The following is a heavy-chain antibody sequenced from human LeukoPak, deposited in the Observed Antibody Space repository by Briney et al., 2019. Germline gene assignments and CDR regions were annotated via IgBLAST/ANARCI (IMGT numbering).Heavy chain of an antibody. CDR2: ISSSSSYI. D-gene: IGHD6-19*01. V-gene: IGHV3-21*01. CDR1: GFTFSSYA. J-gene: IGHJ4*02. CDR3: ARRGLAVAGPFDY. Sequence: GGSLRLSCAASGFTFSSYAMSWVRQAPGKGLEWVSSISSSSSYIYYADSVKGRFTISRDNAKNSLYLQMNSLRAEDTAVYYCARRGLAVAGPFDYWGQGTLVTVSS.